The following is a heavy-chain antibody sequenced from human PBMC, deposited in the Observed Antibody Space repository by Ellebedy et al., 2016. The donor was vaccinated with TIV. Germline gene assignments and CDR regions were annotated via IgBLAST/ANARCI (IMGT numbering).Heavy chain of an antibody. CDR1: GSAVSSND. Sequence: GESLKISCAASGSAVSSNDMSWVRQAPGKGLEWVSILYRGGSTYYADSVKGRFSISRDNSKNTLNLQMNSLRAEDTAVYYCANSPPLAFGVNSLDVWGQGTTVTVSS. CDR2: LYRGGST. J-gene: IGHJ6*02. V-gene: IGHV3-53*01. CDR3: ANSPPLAFGVNSLDV. D-gene: IGHD4-23*01.